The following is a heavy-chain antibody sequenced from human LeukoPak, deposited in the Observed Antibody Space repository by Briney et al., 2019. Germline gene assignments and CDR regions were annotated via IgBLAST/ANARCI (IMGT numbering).Heavy chain of an antibody. J-gene: IGHJ4*02. CDR3: ARNEQQLLVDY. CDR1: GYSISSGYY. V-gene: IGHV4-38-2*01. CDR2: IYHSGST. D-gene: IGHD6-13*01. Sequence: SETLSLTCAVSGYSISSGYYWGWIRQPPGQGLEWIGGIYHSGSTYYNPSLKSRVTISVDTSKNQFSLKLSSVTAADTAVYYCARNEQQLLVDYWGQGTLVTVSS.